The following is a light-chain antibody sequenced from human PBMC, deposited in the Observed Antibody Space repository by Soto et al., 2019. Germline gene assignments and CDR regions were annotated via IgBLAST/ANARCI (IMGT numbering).Light chain of an antibody. V-gene: IGLV2-14*01. CDR2: EVG. CDR3: CSFTSINTWV. CDR1: GSDVGGYNY. Sequence: QSALTQPASVSGSPGQSITISCTGTGSDVGGYNYVSWYQQHPGQAPKLMIYEVGNRPSGVSDRFSASKSGNTASLTISGLQTEDEADYYCCSFTSINTWVFGGGTKLTVL. J-gene: IGLJ3*02.